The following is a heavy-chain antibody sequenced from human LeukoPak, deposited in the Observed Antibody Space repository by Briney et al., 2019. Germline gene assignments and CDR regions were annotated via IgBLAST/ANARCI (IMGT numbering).Heavy chain of an antibody. V-gene: IGHV4-34*01. CDR3: ARRGGYKSFDY. CDR2: INHSGST. CDR1: GGSFSGYY. J-gene: IGHJ4*02. Sequence: SETLSLTCAVYGGSFSGYYWSWIRQPPGKGLEWIGEINHSGSTNYNPSLKSRVTISVDTSKNQFSLKLSSLTAADTAVYYCARRGGYKSFDYWGQGTLVTVSS. D-gene: IGHD5-24*01.